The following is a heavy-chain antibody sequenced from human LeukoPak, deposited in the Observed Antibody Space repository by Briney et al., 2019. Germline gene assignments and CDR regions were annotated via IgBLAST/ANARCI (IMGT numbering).Heavy chain of an antibody. Sequence: GESLKISCKGSGYSFTSYWIGWVRQMPGKGLEWMGIIYPGGSNTRYSPSFQGQVTISADKSISTAYLQWSSLKASHTAVLYCARLAISSIWSVYFDYWGQGTLVTVSS. J-gene: IGHJ4*02. V-gene: IGHV5-51*01. CDR3: ARLAISSIWSVYFDY. CDR1: GYSFTSYW. D-gene: IGHD6-13*01. CDR2: IYPGGSNT.